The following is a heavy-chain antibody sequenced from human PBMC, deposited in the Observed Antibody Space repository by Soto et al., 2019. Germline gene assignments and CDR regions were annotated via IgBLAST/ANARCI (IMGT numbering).Heavy chain of an antibody. V-gene: IGHV3-23*01. CDR1: GFTFKYYA. J-gene: IGHJ1*01. CDR2: ISGSGDKI. Sequence: EVQLLQSGGGLAQPGTSLRLSCAASGFTFKYYAMPWVRQAPGKGLEWVSTISGSGDKIDYADSVKGRFRVSRDNSKDTLYLQMDSLRADDTALYYCARESKWYGGQYFQDWGQGTLVTVSS. CDR3: ARESKWYGGQYFQD. D-gene: IGHD2-8*01.